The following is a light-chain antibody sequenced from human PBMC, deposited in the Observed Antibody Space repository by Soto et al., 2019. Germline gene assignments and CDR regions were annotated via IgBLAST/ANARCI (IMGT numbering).Light chain of an antibody. CDR3: QQYHTYPIT. J-gene: IGKJ5*01. Sequence: DIQMSQSPSSLSASVGDRVTITCRESQGISTYLAWFQQKPGKAPKSLIYDASNLQSGVPSKFSGSGSGTEFTLTISSLQPEDFATYYCQQYHTYPITFGQGTRLEIK. CDR2: DAS. V-gene: IGKV1-16*02. CDR1: QGISTY.